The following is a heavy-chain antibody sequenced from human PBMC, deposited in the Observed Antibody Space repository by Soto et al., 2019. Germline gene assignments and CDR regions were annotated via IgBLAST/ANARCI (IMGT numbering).Heavy chain of an antibody. CDR2: IYSSGIT. CDR1: GFTVSSNY. Sequence: GGSLILSCAAAGFTVSSNYMSWVRQATGKGLEWVSFIYSSGITYYADSVKGRFTISRDNSNNTLYLQMNGLRADDTAVYYCARLRGSSSSKESWFDPWGQGTLVTVSS. D-gene: IGHD6-6*01. CDR3: ARLRGSSSSKESWFDP. J-gene: IGHJ5*02. V-gene: IGHV3-53*01.